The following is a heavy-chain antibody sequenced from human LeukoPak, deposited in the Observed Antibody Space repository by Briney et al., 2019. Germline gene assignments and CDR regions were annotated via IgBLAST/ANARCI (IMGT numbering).Heavy chain of an antibody. D-gene: IGHD1-26*01. V-gene: IGHV4-39*07. CDR1: GGSISSSSYY. CDR3: ARDSKSGSGAGAFDI. CDR2: IYYSGST. J-gene: IGHJ3*02. Sequence: SETLSLTCTVSGGSISSSSYYWGWIRQPPGKGLEWIGSIYYSGSTYYNPSLKSRVTISVDTSKNQFSLKLSSVTAADTAVYYCARDSKSGSGAGAFDIWGQGTMVTVSS.